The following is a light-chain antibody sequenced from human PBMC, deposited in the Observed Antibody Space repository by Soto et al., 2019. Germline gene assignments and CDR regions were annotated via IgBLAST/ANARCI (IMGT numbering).Light chain of an antibody. CDR2: WAS. CDR1: QSVLYSSNNKNY. V-gene: IGKV4-1*01. J-gene: IGKJ4*01. CDR3: QQYYSTPLT. Sequence: DIVMTQSPDSLAVSLGERATINCKSSQSVLYSSNNKNYLAWYQQKPGQPPKLLIYWASTREAGVPARFSVSGYGTDFTLTISSLQAEDVAVYYCQQYYSTPLTFGGGTKVEIK.